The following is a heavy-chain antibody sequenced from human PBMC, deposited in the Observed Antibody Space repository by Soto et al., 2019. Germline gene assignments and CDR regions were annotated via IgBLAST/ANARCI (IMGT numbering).Heavy chain of an antibody. J-gene: IGHJ3*02. D-gene: IGHD3-10*01. CDR3: ARDILLWFGELPPRAHDAFDM. CDR1: GGSISSGGYF. V-gene: IGHV4-31*03. Sequence: QVQLQESGPGLVKPSQTLSLTSTVSGGSISSGGYFWSWIRQHPGKGLEWIGDIDYSGSTYSNPSLKSRVTISVDTSKNQFSLKLSSVTAADTAVYYCARDILLWFGELPPRAHDAFDMLGQGTMVTVSS. CDR2: IDYSGST.